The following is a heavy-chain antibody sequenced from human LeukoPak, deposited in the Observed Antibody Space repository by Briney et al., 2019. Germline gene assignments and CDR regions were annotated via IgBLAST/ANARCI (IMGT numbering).Heavy chain of an antibody. J-gene: IGHJ4*02. D-gene: IGHD1-26*01. V-gene: IGHV3-7*01. CDR2: IKYDGSAK. CDR3: ARDLFSGSYQEDF. Sequence: GESLRLSCAASGFTLSSYWMSWVRQAPGKGLEWVANIKYDGSAKYYVDSVKGRFTISRDDAENSLYLEMNSLRAEDTAVYYCARDLFSGSYQEDFWGQGALVTVSS. CDR1: GFTLSSYW.